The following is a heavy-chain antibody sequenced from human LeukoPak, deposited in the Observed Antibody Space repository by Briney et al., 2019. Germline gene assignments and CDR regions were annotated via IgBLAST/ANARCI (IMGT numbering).Heavy chain of an antibody. D-gene: IGHD1-26*01. Sequence: GGSLRLSCAASGFTFSTYWMHWVRQTPGKGLVCVSRISRDGTTTTYADSVKGRFTISRDNAKNTLYLEMNSLRAEDTAVYFCARDGVGASHDYWGQGTLVTVSS. V-gene: IGHV3-74*01. CDR1: GFTFSTYW. J-gene: IGHJ4*02. CDR3: ARDGVGASHDY. CDR2: ISRDGTTT.